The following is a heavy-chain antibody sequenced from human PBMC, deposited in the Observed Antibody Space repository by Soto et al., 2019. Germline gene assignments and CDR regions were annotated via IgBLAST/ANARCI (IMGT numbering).Heavy chain of an antibody. CDR3: ARFGLSRPYFDS. CDR2: SYYSGSA. Sequence: SGTLSLTCTVSGDSVSSRSYYWSWIRQPPGKGLEWVGYSYYSGSADYNASLKSRVIISVDTSKNQFSLQLSSVTAADTAEYFCARFGLSRPYFDSLGQGILVTVSS. V-gene: IGHV4-61*01. D-gene: IGHD3-3*01. CDR1: GDSVSSRSYY. J-gene: IGHJ4*02.